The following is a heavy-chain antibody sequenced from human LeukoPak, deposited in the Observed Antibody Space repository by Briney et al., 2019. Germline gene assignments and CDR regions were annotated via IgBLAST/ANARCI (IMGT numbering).Heavy chain of an antibody. D-gene: IGHD6-6*01. V-gene: IGHV1-18*01. CDR2: ISAYNSNT. CDR3: AREGSSSWSSAFDI. CDR1: GYTFTSYG. Sequence: ASVKVSCKASGYTFTSYGISWVRQAPGQGLEWMGWISAYNSNTNYAQKLQGRVTMTTDTSTSTAYMELRSLRSDDTAVYYCAREGSSSWSSAFDIWGQGTMVTVSS. J-gene: IGHJ3*02.